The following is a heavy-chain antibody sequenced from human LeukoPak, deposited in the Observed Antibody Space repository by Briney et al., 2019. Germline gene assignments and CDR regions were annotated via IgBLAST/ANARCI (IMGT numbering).Heavy chain of an antibody. CDR2: IIPIFGTA. J-gene: IGHJ5*02. D-gene: IGHD6-19*01. Sequence: LVKVSCTASGGTFSRYAISWVRQAPGQGLEWMGGIIPIFGTANYAQKFQGRVTITADESTSTAYMELSSLRSEDTAVYYCARTVAVAGTGWFDPWGQGTLVTVSS. CDR3: ARTVAVAGTGWFDP. V-gene: IGHV1-69*13. CDR1: GGTFSRYA.